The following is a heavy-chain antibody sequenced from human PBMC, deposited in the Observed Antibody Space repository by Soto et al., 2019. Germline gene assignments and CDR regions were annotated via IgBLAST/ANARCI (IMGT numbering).Heavy chain of an antibody. CDR1: GFTFSSYA. CDR2: ISYDGSNK. J-gene: IGHJ4*02. Sequence: QVQLLESGGGVVQPGRSLRLSCAASGFTFSSYAMHWVRQAPGKGLEWVAVISYDGSNKYYADSVKGRFTISRDNSKNTLYLQMNSLRAEDTAVYYCARAYEGDYFDYWGQGTLVTFSS. D-gene: IGHD3-16*01. CDR3: ARAYEGDYFDY. V-gene: IGHV3-30-3*01.